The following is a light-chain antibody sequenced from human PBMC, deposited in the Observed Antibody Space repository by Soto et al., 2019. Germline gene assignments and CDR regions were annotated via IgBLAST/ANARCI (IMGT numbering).Light chain of an antibody. CDR1: QSVSSY. J-gene: IGKJ2*01. CDR3: QQRSNWPKT. CDR2: DAS. V-gene: IGKV3-11*01. Sequence: EIVLTQSPATLSLSPGERATLSCRASQSVSSYLAWYQQKPGQAPRLLIYDASNRATGIPARFSGSGSGTDFALTISSLAPEDFAVYYFQQRSNWPKTFGQGTKLEIK.